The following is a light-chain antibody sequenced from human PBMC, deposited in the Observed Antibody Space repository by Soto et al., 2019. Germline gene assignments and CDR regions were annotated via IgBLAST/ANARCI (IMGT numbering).Light chain of an antibody. CDR2: INN. J-gene: IGLJ1*01. V-gene: IGLV1-40*01. CDR1: SSNIGTYD. CDR3: KSYAGSNTYV. Sequence: QAVVTQPPSVSGAPGQRVTISCTGSSSNIGTYDVHWYQQLPETAPKLLIYINNNRPSGVPDRFSASKSGNTASLTVSGLQAADEADYFCKSYAGSNTYVFGSGTKLTVL.